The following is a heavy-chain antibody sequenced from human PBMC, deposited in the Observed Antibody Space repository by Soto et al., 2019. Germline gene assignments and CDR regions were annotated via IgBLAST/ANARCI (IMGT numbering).Heavy chain of an antibody. J-gene: IGHJ6*02. V-gene: IGHV4-59*01. CDR2: IYYSGST. D-gene: IGHD3-10*01. Sequence: NPSETLSLTCTVSGDSISNYYWSWIRQPPGKGLEWIGYIYYSGSTNYNPSLKSRVTMSVDTSKNQFSLKLSSLTAADTAVYYCARDRRGEYSRPDLYYSNMDVWGQGTTVTVSS. CDR3: ARDRRGEYSRPDLYYSNMDV. CDR1: GDSISNYY.